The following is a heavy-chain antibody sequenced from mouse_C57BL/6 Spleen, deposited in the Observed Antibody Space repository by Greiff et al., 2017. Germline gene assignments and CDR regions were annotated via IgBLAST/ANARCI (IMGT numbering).Heavy chain of an antibody. J-gene: IGHJ2*01. Sequence: VQLQESGAELVKPGASVKISCKASGYAFSSYWMNWVKQRPGKGLEWIGQIYPGDGDTNYNGKFQGKATLTADKSSSTAYMQLSSLTSEDSAVYFCAKGTTVAPDYFDYWGQGTTLTVSS. V-gene: IGHV1-80*01. CDR3: AKGTTVAPDYFDY. CDR2: IYPGDGDT. CDR1: GYAFSSYW. D-gene: IGHD1-1*01.